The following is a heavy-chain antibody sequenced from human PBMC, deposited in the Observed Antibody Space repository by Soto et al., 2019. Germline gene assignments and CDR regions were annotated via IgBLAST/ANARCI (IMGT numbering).Heavy chain of an antibody. CDR1: GYTFTSYG. CDR3: AIGNMARATVTTYWFDP. D-gene: IGHD4-17*01. J-gene: IGHJ5*02. Sequence: ASVKVSCKASGYTFTSYGISWVRQAPGQGLEWMGWISAYNGNTNYAQKLQGRVTMTTDTSTSTAYMELRSLRSDDTAVYYCAIGNMARATVTTYWFDPWGQGTLVTVSS. CDR2: ISAYNGNT. V-gene: IGHV1-18*01.